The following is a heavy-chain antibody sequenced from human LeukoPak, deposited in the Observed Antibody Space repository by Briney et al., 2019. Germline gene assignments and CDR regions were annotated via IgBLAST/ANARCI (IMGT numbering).Heavy chain of an antibody. J-gene: IGHJ6*02. CDR1: GYTLTELS. D-gene: IGHD6-13*01. Sequence: ASVKVSCKVSGYTLTELSMHWVRQAPGKGLEWMGGFEPEDGETIYAQKFQGRVTMTEDTSTDTAYMELSSLRSEDTAVYYCATTRSSSSWYVYYYYGMDVWGQGTTVTVSS. CDR3: ATTRSSSSWYVYYYYGMDV. CDR2: FEPEDGET. V-gene: IGHV1-24*01.